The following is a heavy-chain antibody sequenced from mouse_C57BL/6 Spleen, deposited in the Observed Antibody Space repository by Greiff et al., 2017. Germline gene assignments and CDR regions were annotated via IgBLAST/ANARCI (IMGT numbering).Heavy chain of an antibody. CDR1: GFTFTSYW. J-gene: IGHJ4*01. D-gene: IGHD1-1*01. V-gene: IGHV1-74*01. Sequence: QVQLQQPGAELVKPGASVKVSCKASGFTFTSYWMHWVQQTPGQGLEWIGRIHPTDSDTNYNEKFKGKATLTVEKSSSTAYMQLSSLTSEDSAVYYCAIWDTAVVDAMAYWGQGTSVTVSS. CDR3: AIWDTAVVDAMAY. CDR2: IHPTDSDT.